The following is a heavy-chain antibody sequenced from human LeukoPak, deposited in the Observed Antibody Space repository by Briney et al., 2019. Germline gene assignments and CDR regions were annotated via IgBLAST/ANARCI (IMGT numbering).Heavy chain of an antibody. Sequence: GGSLRLSCAASGLTVSSSYMSWVRQAPGKGPEWVSIIYRGGATYYADSVKGRFTISRDNSKNTLYLQMNSLRAEDTAVYYCARLDGYNSFDSWGQGTLVTVSS. CDR2: IYRGGAT. J-gene: IGHJ4*02. D-gene: IGHD5-24*01. CDR3: ARLDGYNSFDS. V-gene: IGHV3-53*01. CDR1: GLTVSSSY.